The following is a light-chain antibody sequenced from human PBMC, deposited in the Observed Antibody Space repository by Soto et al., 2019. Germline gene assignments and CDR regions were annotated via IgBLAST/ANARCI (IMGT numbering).Light chain of an antibody. CDR2: AAS. Sequence: AIRMTQSPSSLSASTGDRVTITCRASQGSSSYLAWYQQKPGKAPKLLIYAASTLQSGVPSRFSGSGSGTDFTLTISCLQSADFATYYCQLYYSYPPLTFGGGTKVEIK. J-gene: IGKJ4*01. CDR3: QLYYSYPPLT. V-gene: IGKV1-8*01. CDR1: QGSSSY.